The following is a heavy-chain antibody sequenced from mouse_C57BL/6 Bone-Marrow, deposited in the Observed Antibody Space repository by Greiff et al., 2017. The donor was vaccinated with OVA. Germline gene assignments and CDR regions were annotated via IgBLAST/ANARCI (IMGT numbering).Heavy chain of an antibody. CDR1: GYTFTDYE. CDR2: IDPETGGT. Sequence: VQLQQSGAELVRPGASVTLSCKASGYTFTDYEMHWVKQTPVHGLEWIGAIDPETGGTASNQKFKGKAILTAYKSSSTAYMELRSLTSEDSDVYYCTRLIYHYCGNYWGQGTTLTVSS. CDR3: TRLIYHYCGNY. V-gene: IGHV1-15*01. D-gene: IGHD1-2*01. J-gene: IGHJ2*01.